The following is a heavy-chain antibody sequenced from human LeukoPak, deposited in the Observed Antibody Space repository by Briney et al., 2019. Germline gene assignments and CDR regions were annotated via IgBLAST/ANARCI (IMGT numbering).Heavy chain of an antibody. Sequence: ASVKVSCKASGYTFTGYHMHWVRQAPGQGLEWMGRINPNSGDTNYAQKFQGRVTMTRGTSISTAYMELSRLRSDDTAVYYCARYYCSSTRCLFDCWGQGTLVTASS. CDR2: INPNSGDT. CDR1: GYTFTGYH. V-gene: IGHV1-2*06. CDR3: ARYYCSSTRCLFDC. J-gene: IGHJ4*02. D-gene: IGHD2-2*01.